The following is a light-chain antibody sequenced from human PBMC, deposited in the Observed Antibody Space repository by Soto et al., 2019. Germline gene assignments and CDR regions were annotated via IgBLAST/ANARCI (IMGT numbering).Light chain of an antibody. Sequence: QSVLTQPASVSGSPGQSIAISCTGTSSDVGNYNYVSWYQQHPGKAPKLMIYEVSNRPSGVSNRFSGSKSGNTASLTISGLQAEYEAHYYCSSYTSSTTRVFGGGTKLTVL. CDR2: EVS. V-gene: IGLV2-14*01. J-gene: IGLJ3*02. CDR3: SSYTSSTTRV. CDR1: SSDVGNYNY.